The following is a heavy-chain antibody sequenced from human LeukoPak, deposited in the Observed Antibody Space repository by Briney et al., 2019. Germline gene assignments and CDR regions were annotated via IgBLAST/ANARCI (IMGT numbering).Heavy chain of an antibody. V-gene: IGHV3-23*01. CDR3: AREPETWIVLTKYFDY. CDR1: GFTFSSYA. J-gene: IGHJ4*02. Sequence: PGGSLRLSCVASGFTFSSYAMSWVRQAPGKGLEWVSDLSGNGASIYYADSVKGRFTISRDNSKNTLCLEMNSLRADDTAVYFCAREPETWIVLTKYFDYWGQGALVTVSS. D-gene: IGHD2-2*03. CDR2: LSGNGASI.